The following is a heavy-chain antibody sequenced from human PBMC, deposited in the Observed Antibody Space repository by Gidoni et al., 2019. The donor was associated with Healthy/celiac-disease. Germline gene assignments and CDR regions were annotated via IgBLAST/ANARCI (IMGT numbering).Heavy chain of an antibody. J-gene: IGHJ3*02. CDR3: ARGEIEDCSVVSCIHDAFDI. V-gene: IGHV4-34*01. Sequence: QVQLQQWGAGLLKPSETLSLTSAGDGGSFSGDYWSWIRKPPGKGLAWMGESNHSGSTNYNPSLTRRVTLSVHPSTNQFSLNLSSVTAADPAVYYCARGEIEDCSVVSCIHDAFDIWGQGTMFTVSS. CDR1: GGSFSGDY. CDR2: SNHSGST. D-gene: IGHD2-15*01.